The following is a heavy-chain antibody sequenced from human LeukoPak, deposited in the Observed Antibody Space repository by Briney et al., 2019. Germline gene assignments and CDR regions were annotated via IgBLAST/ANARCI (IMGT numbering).Heavy chain of an antibody. D-gene: IGHD3-10*01. V-gene: IGHV1-2*02. CDR2: INPNSGGT. J-gene: IGHJ4*02. Sequence: ASVKVSCKASGYTFTGYYMHWVRQAPGQGLEWMGWINPNSGGTNHAQKFQGRVTMTRDTSISTAYMELSRLRSDDTAVYYCARGPRTPYYYGSGTDYWGQGTLVTVSS. CDR1: GYTFTGYY. CDR3: ARGPRTPYYYGSGTDY.